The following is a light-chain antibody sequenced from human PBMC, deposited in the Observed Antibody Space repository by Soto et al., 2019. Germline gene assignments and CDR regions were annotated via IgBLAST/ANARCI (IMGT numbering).Light chain of an antibody. CDR1: QTISSW. CDR3: QHYNSYAEA. Sequence: DIQMTQSPSTLSGSVGDRVTITCRASQTISSWLAWYQQKPVKAPKLLIYKASTLKSGVPSRCSGSGSGTEFTLTISSLQPDEFATDDCQHYNSYAEAFGQGTKVERK. V-gene: IGKV1-5*03. J-gene: IGKJ1*01. CDR2: KAS.